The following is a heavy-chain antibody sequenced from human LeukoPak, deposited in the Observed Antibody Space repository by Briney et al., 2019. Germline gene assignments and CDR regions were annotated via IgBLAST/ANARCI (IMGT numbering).Heavy chain of an antibody. D-gene: IGHD6-13*01. CDR1: GFTFSSYG. Sequence: PGRCLRLSCAASGFTFSSYGMHWVRQAPGKGLEWVAVISYDGSNKYYADSVKGRFTISRDNARSSLYLQMNSLRADDTAVYYCARAGSSWSPIDYWGLGTLVTVSS. J-gene: IGHJ4*02. V-gene: IGHV3-30*03. CDR3: ARAGSSWSPIDY. CDR2: ISYDGSNK.